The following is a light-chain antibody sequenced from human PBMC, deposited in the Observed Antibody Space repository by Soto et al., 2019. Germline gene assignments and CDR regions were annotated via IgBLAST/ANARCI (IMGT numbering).Light chain of an antibody. J-gene: IGKJ1*01. CDR2: GAS. CDR3: QQYDNWPRT. CDR1: QDISSN. V-gene: IGKV3-15*01. Sequence: EILMTHSPTTLSVSPGERGTLSCRASQDISSNLAWYQQKPGQTPRLLIHGASTRATGIPARFSGSGSGTRFTLTIASLQSEPFAAYHCQQYDNWPRTFGQGTKVDIK.